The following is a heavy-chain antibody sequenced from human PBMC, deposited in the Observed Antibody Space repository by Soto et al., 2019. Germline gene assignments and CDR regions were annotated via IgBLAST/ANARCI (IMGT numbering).Heavy chain of an antibody. CDR2: ISSNSGHT. J-gene: IGHJ4*02. Sequence: QVQLVESGGGLVKPGGSLRLSCAASGFTFSDYYMSWIRQAPGKGLEWVSYISSNSGHTNYADSVKGRFTVSRDDAKNSLFLQMNSLRVEDTAVYYCTRDGQGARYYDTSGPPDYWGQGTLVTVSS. V-gene: IGHV3-11*06. D-gene: IGHD3-22*01. CDR1: GFTFSDYY. CDR3: TRDGQGARYYDTSGPPDY.